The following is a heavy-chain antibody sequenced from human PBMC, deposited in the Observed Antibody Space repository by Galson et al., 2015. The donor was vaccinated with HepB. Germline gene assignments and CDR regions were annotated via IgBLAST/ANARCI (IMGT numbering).Heavy chain of an antibody. V-gene: IGHV4-59*11. J-gene: IGHJ4*02. CDR1: SVSITTHY. CDR2: ISYKGNT. CDR3: ARWDCSGSSCSHFDY. Sequence: ETLSLTCTVSSVSITTHYWSWIRQPPGEGLEWIGYISYKGNTNCNPSLKSRATISVDTSKSQFSLRLSSVTTADTAVYYCARWDCSGSSCSHFDYWGQGILVTVSS. D-gene: IGHD2-15*01.